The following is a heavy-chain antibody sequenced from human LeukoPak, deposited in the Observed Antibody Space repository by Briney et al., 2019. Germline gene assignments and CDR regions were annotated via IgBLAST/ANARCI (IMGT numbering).Heavy chain of an antibody. CDR1: GGSISSGDYY. D-gene: IGHD5-18*01. V-gene: IGHV4-30-4*08. Sequence: SQTLSLTCTVSGGSISSGDYYWSWIRQPPGKGLEWIGYIYYSGSTYYNPSLKSRVTISVDTSKNQFSLKLCSVTAADTAVYYCASLGRGYSYGPRFDYWGQGTLVTVSS. CDR2: IYYSGST. J-gene: IGHJ4*02. CDR3: ASLGRGYSYGPRFDY.